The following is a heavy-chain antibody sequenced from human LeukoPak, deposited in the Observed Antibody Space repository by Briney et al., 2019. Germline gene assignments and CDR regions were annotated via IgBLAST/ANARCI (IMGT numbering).Heavy chain of an antibody. CDR1: GGSISSYY. D-gene: IGHD4-17*01. CDR2: IYYSGST. V-gene: IGHV4-59*01. CDR3: ARTQFYGDFTFDY. Sequence: SETLSLTCTVSGGSISSYYWSWIRQPPGKGLGWIGYIYYSGSTNYNPSLKSRVTISVDTSKNQFSLKLSSVTAADTAVYYCARTQFYGDFTFDYWGQGTLVTVSS. J-gene: IGHJ4*02.